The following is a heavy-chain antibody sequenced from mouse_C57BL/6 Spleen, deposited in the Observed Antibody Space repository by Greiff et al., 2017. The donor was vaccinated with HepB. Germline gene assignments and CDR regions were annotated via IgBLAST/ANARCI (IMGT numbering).Heavy chain of an antibody. CDR2: IYPGDGDT. CDR3: ARWAGNWDYYAMDY. D-gene: IGHD2-1*01. CDR1: GYAFSSSW. J-gene: IGHJ4*01. V-gene: IGHV1-82*01. Sequence: QVQLKQSGPELVKPGASVKISCKASGYAFSSSWMNWVKQRPGKGLEWIGRIYPGDGDTNYNGKFKGKATLTADKSSSTAYMQLSSLTSEDSAVYFCARWAGNWDYYAMDYWGQGTSVTVSS.